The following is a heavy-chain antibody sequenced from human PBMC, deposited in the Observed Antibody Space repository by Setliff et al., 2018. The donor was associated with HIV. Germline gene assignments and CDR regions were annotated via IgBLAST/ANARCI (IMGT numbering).Heavy chain of an antibody. CDR1: GGSISSGGYS. D-gene: IGHD1-26*01. Sequence: KPSETLSLTCAVSGGSISSGGYSWSWIRQPPGKGLEWIGYIYHSGSTYYNPSLKSRVTISVDRSKNQFSLKLSSVTAADTAVYYCARVGIVGAWGGFDYWGQGTPVTVSS. CDR2: IYHSGST. J-gene: IGHJ4*02. V-gene: IGHV4-30-2*01. CDR3: ARVGIVGAWGGFDY.